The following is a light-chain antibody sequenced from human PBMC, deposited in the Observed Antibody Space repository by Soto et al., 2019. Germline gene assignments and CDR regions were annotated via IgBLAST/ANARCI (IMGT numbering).Light chain of an antibody. V-gene: IGKV3-20*01. Sequence: EIVLTQSPGTLSLSPGERATLSCRASQSVSSSYVAWYQQKPGQAPRLLIYGASSRATGIPDRFSGSGSGRYFTLTFSRLEPEDFAVYYCHQYGSSPYTFGQGTKLEIK. CDR3: HQYGSSPYT. J-gene: IGKJ2*01. CDR2: GAS. CDR1: QSVSSSY.